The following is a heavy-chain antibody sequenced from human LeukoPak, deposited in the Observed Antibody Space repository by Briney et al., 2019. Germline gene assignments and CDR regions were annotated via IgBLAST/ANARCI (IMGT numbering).Heavy chain of an antibody. CDR1: GYTLTELS. V-gene: IGHV1-24*01. Sequence: GASVKVSCKVSGYTLTELSKHWVRQAPGKGLEWMGGFDPEDGETIYAQKFQGRVTMTEDTSTDTAYMELSSLRSEDTAVYYCATSALLWFGESPLDYWGQGTLVTVSS. J-gene: IGHJ4*02. D-gene: IGHD3-10*01. CDR2: FDPEDGET. CDR3: ATSALLWFGESPLDY.